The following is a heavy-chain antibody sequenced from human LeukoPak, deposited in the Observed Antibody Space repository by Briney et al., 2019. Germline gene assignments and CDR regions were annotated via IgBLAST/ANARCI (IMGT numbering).Heavy chain of an antibody. CDR2: ISGSGGST. Sequence: TGGSLRLSCAASGFTFSSYAMSWVRQAPGKGLEWVTAISGSGGSTYYADSVKGRFTISRDNSKNTLYLQMNSLRAEDTAVYYCAKDPIRGYYYGMDVWGQGTTVTVSS. CDR1: GFTFSSYA. V-gene: IGHV3-23*01. J-gene: IGHJ6*02. CDR3: AKDPIRGYYYGMDV.